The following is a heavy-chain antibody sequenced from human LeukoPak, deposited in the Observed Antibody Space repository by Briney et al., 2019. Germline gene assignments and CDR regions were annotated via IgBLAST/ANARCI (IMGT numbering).Heavy chain of an antibody. D-gene: IGHD5-18*01. CDR2: IYYSGST. Sequence: PSETLSLTCTVSGGSISSYYWSWIRQPPGKGLEWIVYIYYSGSTNYNPSLKSRVTISVDTSKNQFSLNLGSVTAADTAVYYCARVRSGYSYGPFDYWGQGTLVTVSS. V-gene: IGHV4-59*01. CDR1: GGSISSYY. CDR3: ARVRSGYSYGPFDY. J-gene: IGHJ4*02.